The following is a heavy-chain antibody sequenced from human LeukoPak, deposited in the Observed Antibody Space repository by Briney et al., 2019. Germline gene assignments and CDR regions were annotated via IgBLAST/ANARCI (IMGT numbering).Heavy chain of an antibody. V-gene: IGHV3-30*18. D-gene: IGHD2-2*02. CDR2: ISDNGSGI. J-gene: IGHJ4*02. CDR3: AKAGCSTARCYTNY. Sequence: QAPXKGLEGVAVISDNGSGIYYGDSVKGRFTISRDNSKNTVYLQMNRLRVEDTAVYHCAKAGCSTARCYTNYWGQGSSVSLSS.